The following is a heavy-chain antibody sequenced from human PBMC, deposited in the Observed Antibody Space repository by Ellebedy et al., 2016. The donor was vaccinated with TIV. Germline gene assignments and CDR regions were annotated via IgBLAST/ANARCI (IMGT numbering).Heavy chain of an antibody. CDR1: GFTFSSHG. CDR2: IWYDGSNK. Sequence: GESLKLSXAASGFTFSSHGMHWVRQAPGKGLAWVAVIWYDGSNKYYADSVKGRFTISRDNSKNTLFLQMNSLRAEDTAVYLFAREEACRVVATLDYWGQGALVTVSS. J-gene: IGHJ4*02. V-gene: IGHV3-33*01. D-gene: IGHD5-12*01. CDR3: AREEACRVVATLDY.